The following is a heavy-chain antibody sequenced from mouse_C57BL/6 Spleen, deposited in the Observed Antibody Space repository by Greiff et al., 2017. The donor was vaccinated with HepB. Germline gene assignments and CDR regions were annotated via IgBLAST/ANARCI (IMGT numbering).Heavy chain of an antibody. CDR1: GYTFTDYY. Sequence: EVQLQQSGPELVKPGASVKISCKASGYTFTDYYMNWVKQSHGKSLEWIGDINPNNGGTSYNQKFKGKATLTVDKSSSTAYMELRSLTSEDSAVYYCARGTTYDYGNWYFDVWGTGTTVTVSS. D-gene: IGHD2-4*01. CDR2: INPNNGGT. V-gene: IGHV1-26*01. CDR3: ARGTTYDYGNWYFDV. J-gene: IGHJ1*03.